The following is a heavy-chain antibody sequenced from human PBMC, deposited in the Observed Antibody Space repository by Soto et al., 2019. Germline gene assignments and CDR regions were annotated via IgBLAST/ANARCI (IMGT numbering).Heavy chain of an antibody. J-gene: IGHJ5*02. CDR2: ISSSGGST. Sequence: PGGSLRLSCASSGFTFSSYAMSWVRQAPGKGLEWVSAISSSGGSTYYADSVKGRFTISRDNSKNTLYLQMNSLRAEDTAVYYCAKAHVLLWFGELLTDLNWFDPWGQGTLVTVSS. CDR3: AKAHVLLWFGELLTDLNWFDP. CDR1: GFTFSSYA. D-gene: IGHD3-10*01. V-gene: IGHV3-23*01.